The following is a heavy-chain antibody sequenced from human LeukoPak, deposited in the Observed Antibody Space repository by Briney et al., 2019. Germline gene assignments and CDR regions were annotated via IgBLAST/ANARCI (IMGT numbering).Heavy chain of an antibody. J-gene: IGHJ4*02. CDR1: GFSFDDYA. D-gene: IGHD3-3*01. CDR2: ISWNSGDI. Sequence: PGRSLRLSCAASGFSFDDYAMHWVRQAPGKGLEWVSGISWNSGDIVYADSVKGRFTISRDNAKNSLYLQMNSLRAEDTALYYCAKPVLRQMWGMFDYWGQGTLVTVSS. V-gene: IGHV3-9*01. CDR3: AKPVLRQMWGMFDY.